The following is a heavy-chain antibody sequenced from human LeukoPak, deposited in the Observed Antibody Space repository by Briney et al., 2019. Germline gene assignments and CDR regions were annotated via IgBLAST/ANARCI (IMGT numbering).Heavy chain of an antibody. V-gene: IGHV1-18*01. CDR2: IRGSNGDT. J-gene: IGHJ4*02. CDR3: VRDAGYGDYGPDY. D-gene: IGHD4-17*01. Sequence: ASVKVSCKASGYTFTSTGISWVRQAPEQGLEWMGWIRGSNGDTNYAQSLQGRVTVTTDTSTSTAYMELRSLRSDDTAVYYCVRDAGYGDYGPDYWGQGTLVTVSS. CDR1: GYTFTSTG.